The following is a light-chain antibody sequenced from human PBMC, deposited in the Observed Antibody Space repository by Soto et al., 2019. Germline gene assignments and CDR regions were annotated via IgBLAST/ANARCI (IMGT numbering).Light chain of an antibody. V-gene: IGLV1-47*01. CDR3: AAWDDSLSAVV. Sequence: QSVLTQPPSASGTPGQRVTISCYGSSSNIGSNYVYWYQQLPGTAPKLLIYRNNQRPSGVPDRFSGSKSGTSASLAISGLRSEDEADYYCAAWDDSLSAVVFGGGTKLTVL. CDR2: RNN. CDR1: SSNIGSNY. J-gene: IGLJ2*01.